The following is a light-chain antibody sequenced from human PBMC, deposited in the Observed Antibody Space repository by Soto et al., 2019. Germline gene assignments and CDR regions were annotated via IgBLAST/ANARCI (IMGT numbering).Light chain of an antibody. Sequence: QPVLTQPPSASGTPGQRVTISCSGSSSNIGRNTLNWYQQVPGTAPKLLIYGNDQRPSGVADRFSGSKSGTSASLAISGLQSEDEADYYCAAWDDSLNGPVFGGGTKLTVL. V-gene: IGLV1-44*01. J-gene: IGLJ3*02. CDR3: AAWDDSLNGPV. CDR2: GND. CDR1: SSNIGRNT.